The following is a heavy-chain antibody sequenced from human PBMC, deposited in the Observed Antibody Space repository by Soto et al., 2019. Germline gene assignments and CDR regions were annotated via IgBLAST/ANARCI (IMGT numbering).Heavy chain of an antibody. CDR2: IIPILGIA. CDR3: ARDRSGNYYYGMDV. Sequence: QVQLVQSGAEVKKPGSSVKVSCKASGGTFSSYTISWVRQAPGQGLEWMGRIIPILGIANYAQKFQGRVTITADKSTSTAYMELSSLRSEDTAVYYCARDRSGNYYYGMDVWGQGTTVTVSS. V-gene: IGHV1-69*08. J-gene: IGHJ6*02. CDR1: GGTFSSYT.